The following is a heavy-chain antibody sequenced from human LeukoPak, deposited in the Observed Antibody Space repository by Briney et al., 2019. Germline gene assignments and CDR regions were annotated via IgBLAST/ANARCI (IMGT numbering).Heavy chain of an antibody. CDR2: IIPIFGTA. CDR1: GGTFSSYA. Sequence: GSSVKVSCKASGGTFSSYAISWVRQAPGQGLEWMGGIIPIFGTANYAQKFQGRVTITADESTSTAYMELSSLRSEDTAVYYCARGNRENRGVIIFGAFDIWGQGTMVTVSS. V-gene: IGHV1-69*01. CDR3: ARGNRENRGVIIFGAFDI. J-gene: IGHJ3*02. D-gene: IGHD3-10*01.